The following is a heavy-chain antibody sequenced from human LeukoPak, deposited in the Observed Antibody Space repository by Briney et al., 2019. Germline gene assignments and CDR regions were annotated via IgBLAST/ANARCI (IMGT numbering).Heavy chain of an antibody. CDR2: IYWNDDK. Sequence: SGPTLVKPTQTLTLTCTFSGFSLSTSGVGVGWIRQPPGKALERLALIYWNDDKRYSPSLKSRLTITKDTSKNQVVLTMTNMDPVDTATYYCAHHYYYGSGSYYNDLNWFDPWGQGTLVTVSS. J-gene: IGHJ5*02. CDR3: AHHYYYGSGSYYNDLNWFDP. CDR1: GFSLSTSGVG. V-gene: IGHV2-5*01. D-gene: IGHD3-10*01.